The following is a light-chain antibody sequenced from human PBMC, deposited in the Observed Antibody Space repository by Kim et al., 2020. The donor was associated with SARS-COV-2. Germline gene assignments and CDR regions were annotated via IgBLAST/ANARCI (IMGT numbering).Light chain of an antibody. CDR3: QSYDSSDLWV. Sequence: NFMLTQPHSVSESPGKTVTISCTRSSGSIATNYVHWYQQRPGSSPTTVVYDDDQRPSGVPARFSASIDSSSNSASLTISGLKAEDEADYYCQSYDSSDLWVFGGGTRLTVL. CDR1: SGSIATNY. V-gene: IGLV6-57*01. J-gene: IGLJ3*02. CDR2: DDD.